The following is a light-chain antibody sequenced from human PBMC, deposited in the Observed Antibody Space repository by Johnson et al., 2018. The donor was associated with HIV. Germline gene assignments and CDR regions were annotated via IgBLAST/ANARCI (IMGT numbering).Light chain of an antibody. Sequence: QSVLTQPPSVSAAPGQKVTISCSGSSSNIGNNYLSWYQQLPGTAPKLLIYENNKRPSGIPDRFSGSTSGTSATRGITELQPGDAAVYYCGTWDSSLSVNYVFGTGTKVTVL. J-gene: IGLJ1*01. CDR2: ENN. V-gene: IGLV1-51*02. CDR3: GTWDSSLSVNYV. CDR1: SSNIGNNY.